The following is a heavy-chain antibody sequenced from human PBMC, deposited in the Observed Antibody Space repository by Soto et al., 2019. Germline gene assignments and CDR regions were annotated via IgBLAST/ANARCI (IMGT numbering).Heavy chain of an antibody. V-gene: IGHV1-69*02. CDR2: IIPILGIA. D-gene: IGHD1-1*01. Sequence: QVQLVQSGAEVKKPGSSVKVSCKASGGTFSSYTISWVRQAPGQGLEWMGRIIPILGIANYAQKFQGRVTITADKTTSTAYMELSSLRSEDTAVYYCARSVQLELPPGYWGQGTLVTVSS. J-gene: IGHJ4*02. CDR1: GGTFSSYT. CDR3: ARSVQLELPPGY.